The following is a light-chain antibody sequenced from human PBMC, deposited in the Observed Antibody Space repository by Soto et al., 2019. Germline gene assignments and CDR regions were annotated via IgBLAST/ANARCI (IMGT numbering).Light chain of an antibody. Sequence: DIQMTQSPSTLSGSVGDRVTITCRASQSIDIYLNWYHQKPGKAPKLLIYAASNLQTGVPSRFSGSGSGTDFTLTTSSLQPEDFATYYCQQSYSTPVTFGQGTKVDIK. V-gene: IGKV1-39*01. CDR2: AAS. CDR1: QSIDIY. J-gene: IGKJ1*01. CDR3: QQSYSTPVT.